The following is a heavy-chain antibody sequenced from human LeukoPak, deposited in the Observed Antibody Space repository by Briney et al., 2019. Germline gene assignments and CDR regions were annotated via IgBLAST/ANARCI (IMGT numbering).Heavy chain of an antibody. Sequence: PGGSLRLSCAASGFTFNGYWMSWVRQAPGKGLEWVANIKQDGSEKYYVDSVRGRVTISRDNAKNSLYLQMNSLRVEDTAVYYCAKVVKYYYGSETYYFFEHWGQGTPVTASS. D-gene: IGHD3-10*01. CDR3: AKVVKYYYGSETYYFFEH. CDR1: GFTFNGYW. J-gene: IGHJ4*02. V-gene: IGHV3-7*01. CDR2: IKQDGSEK.